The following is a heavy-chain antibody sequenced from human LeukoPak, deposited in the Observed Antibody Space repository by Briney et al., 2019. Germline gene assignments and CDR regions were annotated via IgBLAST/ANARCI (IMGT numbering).Heavy chain of an antibody. CDR2: IIPILGTA. Sequence: SVKVSCKASGGTFSSYAISWVRQAPGQGLEWMGGIIPILGTANYAQKFQGRVTITTDESTSTAYMELSSLRSEDTAVYYCARSQGSGYRKYYFDYWGQGTLVTVSS. D-gene: IGHD3-3*01. V-gene: IGHV1-69*05. CDR1: GGTFSSYA. J-gene: IGHJ4*02. CDR3: ARSQGSGYRKYYFDY.